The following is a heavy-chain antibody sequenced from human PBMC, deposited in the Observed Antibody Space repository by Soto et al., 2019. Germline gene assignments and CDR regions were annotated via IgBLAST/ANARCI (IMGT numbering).Heavy chain of an antibody. CDR1: GGSISSADYS. D-gene: IGHD3-22*01. V-gene: IGHV4-30-2*01. CDR2: IYYGGST. J-gene: IGHJ4*02. Sequence: QLQLQESGSGLVKPSQTLSLTCAVSGGSISSADYSWNWIREPPGKGLEWIGYIYYGGSTYYNPSLQSRVTMSVDRSRNQFSLKLNSVTAADTAVYYCARVRREYDNSGPVEYWGQGTLVTVSS. CDR3: ARVRREYDNSGPVEY.